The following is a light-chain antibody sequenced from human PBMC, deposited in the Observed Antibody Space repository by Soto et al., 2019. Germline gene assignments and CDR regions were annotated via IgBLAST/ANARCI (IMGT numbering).Light chain of an antibody. CDR2: AAS. V-gene: IGKV1-9*01. CDR3: QQLSGYPPAIT. J-gene: IGKJ5*01. CDR1: QDISSY. Sequence: DLQLTQSPSFLSASVGDRVTITCRASQDISSYLAWYQQKPGKAPKLLIYAASTLQSGVPSRFSGSGSGTEFTLTINSLQPEDFATYYCQQLSGYPPAITFGQGTRLEIK.